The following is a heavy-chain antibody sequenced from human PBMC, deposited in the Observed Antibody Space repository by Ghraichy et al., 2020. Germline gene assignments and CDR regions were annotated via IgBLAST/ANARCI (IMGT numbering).Heavy chain of an antibody. CDR2: FDPEDGET. D-gene: IGHD3-10*01. V-gene: IGHV1-24*01. CDR3: ATIGWFGELLYNGDAFDI. J-gene: IGHJ3*02. Sequence: ASVKVSCKVSGYTLTELSMHWVRQAPGKGLEWMGGFDPEDGETIYAQKFQGRVTMTEDTSTDTAYMELSSLRSEDAAVYYCATIGWFGELLYNGDAFDIWGQGTMVTVSS. CDR1: GYTLTELS.